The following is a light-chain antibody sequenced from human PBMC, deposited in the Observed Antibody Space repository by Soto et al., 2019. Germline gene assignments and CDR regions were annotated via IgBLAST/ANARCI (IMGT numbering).Light chain of an antibody. J-gene: IGKJ1*01. CDR3: QKYGSSPRK. V-gene: IGKV3-20*01. Sequence: EIVLTQSPGTLSLSPGEIATLSCRSSQSVSSTYLAWYQQKPGQAPRLLIYGASSRATGIPDRFSGSGSGTDFTLTISRLEPEDFAVYYCQKYGSSPRKFGQGTKVDIK. CDR2: GAS. CDR1: QSVSSTY.